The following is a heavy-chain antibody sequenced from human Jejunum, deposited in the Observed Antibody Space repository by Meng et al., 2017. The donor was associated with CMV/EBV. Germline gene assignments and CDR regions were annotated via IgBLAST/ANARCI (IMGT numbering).Heavy chain of an antibody. CDR1: GFTFSSYW. CDR3: ARDEGTHGWFDP. CDR2: INSDGSVT. J-gene: IGHJ5*02. D-gene: IGHD3-10*01. V-gene: IGHV3-74*01. Sequence: AASGFTFSSYWMHWVRQAPGKGLVWVSRINSDGSVTRYADSVKGRLTISRDNAKNSLYLQMNSLRAEDTAVYYCARDEGTHGWFDPWGQGTLVTVSS.